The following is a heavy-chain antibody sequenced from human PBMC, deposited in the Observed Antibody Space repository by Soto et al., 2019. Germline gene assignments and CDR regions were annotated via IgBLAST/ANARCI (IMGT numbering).Heavy chain of an antibody. CDR1: GDSVSSSYYY. D-gene: IGHD6-13*01. J-gene: IGHJ6*02. Sequence: QVQLQESGPGLVKPSETLSLTCTVSGDSVSSSYYYWGWIRQPPGKGLEWIGSIFYSGSTYYNPSLKSRVTISVYTSKNQFSLKLSSVTAAHTAVYYCARRGSSRQIYHYGMDVWGPGTTVTVSS. CDR3: ARRGSSRQIYHYGMDV. CDR2: IFYSGST. V-gene: IGHV4-39*01.